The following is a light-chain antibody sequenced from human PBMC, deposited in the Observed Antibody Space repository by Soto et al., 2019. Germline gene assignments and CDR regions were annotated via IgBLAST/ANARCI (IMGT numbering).Light chain of an antibody. J-gene: IGLJ2*01. Sequence: QSVLTQPPSVSGAPGQRVTISCTGSSSNIGAGYDVHWYQQLPGTAPKLLIYGNSNRPSGVPDRFSGSKSGTSASLAITGLQAEDGADYYCPSLDNSLGGVVFGGGTKVTVL. CDR1: SSNIGAGYD. CDR2: GNS. CDR3: PSLDNSLGGVV. V-gene: IGLV1-40*01.